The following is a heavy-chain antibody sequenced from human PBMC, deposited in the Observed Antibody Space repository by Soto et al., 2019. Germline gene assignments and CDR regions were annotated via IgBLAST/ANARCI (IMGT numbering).Heavy chain of an antibody. CDR2: IYWDDDK. J-gene: IGHJ3*01. Sequence: QITLKESGPTLVKPTQTLTLTCTFSGFSLSTSGVGVGWIRQPPGKALEWLALIYWDDDKRYNPPLENRLTLNKDTSKNPVALTMTNVDPVDTATYYWAHRMDPTTPMTWSTFDVWGQGTMVTVSS. V-gene: IGHV2-5*02. CDR3: AHRMDPTTPMTWSTFDV. CDR1: GFSLSTSGVG. D-gene: IGHD4-17*01.